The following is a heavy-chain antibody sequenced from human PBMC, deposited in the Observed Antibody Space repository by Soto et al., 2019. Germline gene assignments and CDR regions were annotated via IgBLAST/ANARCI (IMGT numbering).Heavy chain of an antibody. J-gene: IGHJ3*02. D-gene: IGHD6-19*01. CDR2: ITYAGSNK. V-gene: IGHV3-30*03. CDR1: GFTFSSYG. CDR3: ARSEQYQVFAFDI. Sequence: GGSLRLSCTASGFTFSSYGMHWVRQAPGKGLEWVALITYAGSNKNYADSVKGRFTISRDNSKNTLYLQMNSLRPEDTAVYYCARSEQYQVFAFDIWGQGTMVTVSS.